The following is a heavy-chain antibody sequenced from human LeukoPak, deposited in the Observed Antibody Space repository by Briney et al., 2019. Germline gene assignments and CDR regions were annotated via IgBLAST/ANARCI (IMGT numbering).Heavy chain of an antibody. CDR3: ARSYGGYVLDE. V-gene: IGHV4-59*02. J-gene: IGHJ4*02. CDR1: GGSVSSLY. Sequence: PSETLSPTCIVSGGSVSSLYWHWIRQSPEKGLEWIGYAYSTGGAKYNPSLQNRVTMSFDTPKNHFSLKLTSVTAADTAVYFCARSYGGYVLDEWGQGTLVVVSS. D-gene: IGHD5-12*01. CDR2: AYSTGGA.